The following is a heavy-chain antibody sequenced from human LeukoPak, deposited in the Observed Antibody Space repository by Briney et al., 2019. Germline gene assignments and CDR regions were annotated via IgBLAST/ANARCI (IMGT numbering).Heavy chain of an antibody. V-gene: IGHV3-30*18. D-gene: IGHD2-21*02. CDR3: AKAACGGDCSVYYYYGMDV. Sequence: GRSLRLSCAASGFTFSSYGMHWVRQAPGKGLEWVAVISYDGSNKYYADSVKGRFTISRDNSKNTLYLQMNSLRAEDTAVYYCAKAACGGDCSVYYYYGMDVWGQGTTVTVSS. CDR2: ISYDGSNK. J-gene: IGHJ6*02. CDR1: GFTFSSYG.